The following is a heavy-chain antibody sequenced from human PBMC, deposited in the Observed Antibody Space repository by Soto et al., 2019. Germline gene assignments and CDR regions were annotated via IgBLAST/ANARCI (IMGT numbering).Heavy chain of an antibody. J-gene: IGHJ6*02. CDR1: GYTFTSYD. Sequence: ASVKVSCKASGYTFTSYDINWVRQATGQGLEWMGWMNPNSGNTGYAQKFQGRVTMTRNTSISTAYMELSSLRSEDTAVYYCAREAPHITGTTYGSWFYYYGMYVCGQGTTVTVSS. CDR3: AREAPHITGTTYGSWFYYYGMYV. CDR2: MNPNSGNT. D-gene: IGHD1-7*01. V-gene: IGHV1-8*01.